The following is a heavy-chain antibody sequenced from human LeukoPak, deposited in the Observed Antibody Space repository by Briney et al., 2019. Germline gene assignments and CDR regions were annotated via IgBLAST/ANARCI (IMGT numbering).Heavy chain of an antibody. V-gene: IGHV3-23*01. CDR2: ISGSGGST. D-gene: IGHD2-2*01. J-gene: IGHJ5*02. CDR1: GFTFNTYT. CDR3: AMASSTSSGWFDP. Sequence: GGSLRLSCAASGFTFNTYTMSWVRQAPGRGMEWVSTISGSGGSTYYADSVKGRFTISRDNSKNTLYLQMNSLRAEDMAVYYCAMASSTSSGWFDPWGQGTPVTVSS.